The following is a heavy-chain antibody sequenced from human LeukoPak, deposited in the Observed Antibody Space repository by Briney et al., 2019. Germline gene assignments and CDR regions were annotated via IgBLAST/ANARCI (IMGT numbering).Heavy chain of an antibody. CDR3: ARDQGWLQLPVYFDY. D-gene: IGHD5-24*01. J-gene: IGHJ4*02. V-gene: IGHV3-21*01. CDR1: GFSFSNYS. Sequence: GGSLRPSCAASGFSFSNYSMNWVRQAPGKGLEWVSSIGSSTSYIYYADSVKGRFTISRDNAKNSVYLQMNSLRAEDTAVYYCARDQGWLQLPVYFDYWGQGTLVTVSS. CDR2: IGSSTSYI.